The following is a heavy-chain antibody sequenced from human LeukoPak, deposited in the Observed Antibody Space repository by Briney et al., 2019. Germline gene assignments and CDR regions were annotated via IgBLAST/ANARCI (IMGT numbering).Heavy chain of an antibody. D-gene: IGHD6-6*01. J-gene: IGHJ6*02. CDR2: IYYSGST. CDR3: ARGYSSSSDYYYGMDV. Sequence: SETLSLTCTVSGGSISSYYWSWIRQPPGKGLEWIGYIYYSGSTNYNPSLKSRVTILVDMSKNQFSLKLSSVTAADTAVYYCARGYSSSSDYYYGMDVWGQGTTVTVPS. CDR1: GGSISSYY. V-gene: IGHV4-59*01.